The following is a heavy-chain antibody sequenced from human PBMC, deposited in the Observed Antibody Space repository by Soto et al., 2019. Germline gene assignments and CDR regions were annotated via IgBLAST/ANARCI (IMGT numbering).Heavy chain of an antibody. CDR1: GGSISSGGYY. CDR2: IYNSGST. J-gene: IGHJ4*02. D-gene: IGHD3-9*01. V-gene: IGHV4-31*03. Sequence: PSETLSLTCTVSGGSISSGGYYWSWIRQHPGKGLEWIGYIYNSGSTYCNPSLKSRVTMSVDTSKNQFSLKLSSVTAADTAVYYCARDGGILTGIDYWGQGTLVTVSS. CDR3: ARDGGILTGIDY.